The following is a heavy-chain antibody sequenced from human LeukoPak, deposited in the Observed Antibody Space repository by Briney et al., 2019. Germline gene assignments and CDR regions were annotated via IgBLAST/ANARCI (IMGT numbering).Heavy chain of an antibody. CDR1: GFTFSKAW. V-gene: IGHV3-15*01. Sequence: PGGALRLSCADSGFTFSKAWMSWGRQAPGKGLEWVGRIKSKTDGGTTDYAARGKGRLTIEREETKNRMYKQMNSLKTKDTAVYYCTTHPVLRYFDWLSYYFDYWGQGTLVTVSS. CDR3: TTHPVLRYFDWLSYYFDY. J-gene: IGHJ4*02. CDR2: IKSKTDGGTT. D-gene: IGHD3-9*01.